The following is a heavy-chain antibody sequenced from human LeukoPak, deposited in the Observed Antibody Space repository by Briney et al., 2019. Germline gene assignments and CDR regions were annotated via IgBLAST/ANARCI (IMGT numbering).Heavy chain of an antibody. V-gene: IGHV3-74*01. CDR2: INSDGSST. D-gene: IGHD1-20*01. Sequence: GGSLRLSCAASGFTFSNYWMHWVRQAPGKGLVWVSRINSDGSSTSYADSVKGRFTISRDNSKSTLYLQMNSLRAEDTAVYYCVKLAGSNWNVLVFDYWGQGTPVTVSS. J-gene: IGHJ4*02. CDR3: VKLAGSNWNVLVFDY. CDR1: GFTFSNYW.